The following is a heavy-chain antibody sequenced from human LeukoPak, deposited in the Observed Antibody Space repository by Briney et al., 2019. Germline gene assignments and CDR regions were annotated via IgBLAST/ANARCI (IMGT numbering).Heavy chain of an antibody. D-gene: IGHD3-10*01. CDR1: GGSISSYY. CDR3: ARGRVYYGSGSYYTNWFDP. J-gene: IGHJ5*02. V-gene: IGHV4-4*07. CDR2: IYTNGST. Sequence: SETLSLTCTVSGGSISSYYWSWIRQPPAKGLEWIGRIYTNGSTNYNPSLKSRVTMSVDTSKNQFSLKLSSVTAADTAVYYCARGRVYYGSGSYYTNWFDPWGQGTLVTVSS.